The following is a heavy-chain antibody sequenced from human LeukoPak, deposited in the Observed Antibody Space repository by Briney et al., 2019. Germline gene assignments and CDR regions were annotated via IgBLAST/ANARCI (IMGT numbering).Heavy chain of an antibody. D-gene: IGHD3-10*01. Sequence: GGSLRLSCAASGFNFEDYAMHWVRQAPGKGLDWVSRISWNSGGIGYADSVKGRFTISRDNAKNSLYLQMNSLRPEDTALYYCAKDVGSGSYNYYYYYMDVWGKGTTVTISS. CDR1: GFNFEDYA. CDR2: ISWNSGGI. CDR3: AKDVGSGSYNYYYYYMDV. V-gene: IGHV3-9*01. J-gene: IGHJ6*03.